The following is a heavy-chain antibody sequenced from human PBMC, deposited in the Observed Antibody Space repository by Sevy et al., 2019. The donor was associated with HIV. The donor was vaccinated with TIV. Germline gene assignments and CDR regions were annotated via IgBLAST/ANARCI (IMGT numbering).Heavy chain of an antibody. D-gene: IGHD3-9*01. CDR1: GYAFTSQY. CDR3: ARDSDNYDILTGYYPFDY. Sequence: ASVKVSCKASGYAFTSQYMHWVRQAPGQGLEWMGIINPSGGSTSYAQKFQGRVTMTRDTSTSTVYMELSSLRSEDTAVYYCARDSDNYDILTGYYPFDYWGQGTLVTVSS. J-gene: IGHJ4*02. V-gene: IGHV1-46*01. CDR2: INPSGGST.